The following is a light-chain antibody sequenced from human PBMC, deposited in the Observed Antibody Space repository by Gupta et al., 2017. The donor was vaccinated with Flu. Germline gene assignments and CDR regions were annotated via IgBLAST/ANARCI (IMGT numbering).Light chain of an antibody. CDR2: GNT. CDR3: AAWDDSLNGHYV. CDR1: SSNCGSNH. V-gene: IGLV1-44*01. Sequence: QYVLAQPPAASGTPGQRVTISCPGSSSNCGSNHVNWYQQVPGTAPKLLIYGNTQRPSGVPYRFSGSKSGTSASLAISGLQSEDEADYYCAAWDDSLNGHYVFGTGTKVTAL. J-gene: IGLJ1*01.